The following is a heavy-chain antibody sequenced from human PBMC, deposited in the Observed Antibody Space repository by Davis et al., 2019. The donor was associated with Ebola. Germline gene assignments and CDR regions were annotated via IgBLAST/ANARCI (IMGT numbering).Heavy chain of an antibody. D-gene: IGHD4-17*01. V-gene: IGHV1-46*02. CDR3: ARADYGDYYGMDV. Sequence: ASVKVSCKASGYTFNNYYVHWLRQAPGQGLEWMGLLIPSGGATSYAQNFQGRVTMTRDTSTSTVYMELSSLRSDDTAVYYCARADYGDYYGMDVWGQGTTVTVSS. CDR2: LIPSGGAT. CDR1: GYTFNNYY. J-gene: IGHJ6*02.